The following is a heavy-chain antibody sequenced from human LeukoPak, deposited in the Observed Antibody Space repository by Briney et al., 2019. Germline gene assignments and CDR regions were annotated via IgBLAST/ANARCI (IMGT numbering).Heavy chain of an antibody. CDR2: ITSGVGIT. Sequence: QPGGSLRLSCAASGFTFSNYGMNWVRQAPGKGLEWVSIITSGVGITYYEDSVKGRFTISRDNSKNTLYLQMNSLRAEDTAVYYCAKRDYYDFDYWGQGTLVTVSS. CDR1: GFTFSNYG. J-gene: IGHJ4*02. CDR3: AKRDYYDFDY. V-gene: IGHV3-23*01. D-gene: IGHD3-10*01.